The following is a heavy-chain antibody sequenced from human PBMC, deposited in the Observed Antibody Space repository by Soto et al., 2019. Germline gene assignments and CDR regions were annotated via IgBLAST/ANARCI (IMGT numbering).Heavy chain of an antibody. CDR1: GFTFSSYA. CDR2: ISYDGTNK. V-gene: IGHV3-30-3*01. Sequence: GGSLRLSCAASGFTFSSYAMHWVRQAPGKGLEWVAVISYDGTNKYYTDSVKGRFIISRDNPKNMMYLQMNSLRIEDTAVYYCPSLYSSKWEGWGLDVWGQGTTVSVSS. D-gene: IGHD1-26*01. CDR3: PSLYSSKWEGWGLDV. J-gene: IGHJ6*02.